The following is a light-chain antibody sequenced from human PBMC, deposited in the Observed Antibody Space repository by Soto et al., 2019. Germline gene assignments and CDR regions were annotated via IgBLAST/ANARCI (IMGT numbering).Light chain of an antibody. Sequence: DIVMTQSPDSLSSSPGERATPSCRASQSVSSSYLAWYQQKPGQAPRLLIYGASTRATGIPARFSGSGSGTEFTLTISSLQSEDFAIYSCQQYNNWPRTFGQGTKVDI. J-gene: IGKJ1*01. V-gene: IGKV3-15*01. CDR2: GAS. CDR1: QSVSSSY. CDR3: QQYNNWPRT.